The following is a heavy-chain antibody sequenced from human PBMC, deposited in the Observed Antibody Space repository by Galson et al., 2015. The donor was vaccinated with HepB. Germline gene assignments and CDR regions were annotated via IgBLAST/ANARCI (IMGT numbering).Heavy chain of an antibody. CDR2: ISASGGST. CDR3: AKDGGDCSGGNCYYFDY. CDR1: GFTFSGYA. V-gene: IGHV3-23*01. Sequence: SLRLSCAASGFTFSGYAMSWVRQAPGKGLDWVSGISASGGSTYYADSVKGRFTISRDNSKSTLYLQMNSLRAEDTAVYYRAKDGGDCSGGNCYYFDYWGQGTLVTVSS. J-gene: IGHJ4*02. D-gene: IGHD2-15*01.